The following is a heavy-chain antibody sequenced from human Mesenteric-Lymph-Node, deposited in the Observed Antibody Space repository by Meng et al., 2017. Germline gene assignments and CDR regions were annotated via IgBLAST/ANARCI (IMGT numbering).Heavy chain of an antibody. V-gene: IGHV3-74*01. Sequence: GESLKISCAASGFTFSTYWMHWVRQAPGKGLVWVSRINSDGSSTYFADSVKGRFTISRDNAKNTLYLQMHSLRGEDTALYYCARARYGSGTTDYWGQGTRVT. J-gene: IGHJ4*02. CDR1: GFTFSTYW. CDR2: INSDGSST. D-gene: IGHD3-10*01. CDR3: ARARYGSGTTDY.